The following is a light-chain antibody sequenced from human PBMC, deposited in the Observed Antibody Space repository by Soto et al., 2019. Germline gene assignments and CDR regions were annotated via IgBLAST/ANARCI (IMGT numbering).Light chain of an antibody. Sequence: DIQMTQSPSSLYASVGDIVTITCRASQSISSYLNWYQQKPGKAPKLLIYAASSLQSGVPSRFSGSGSGTDFTLTIRSLQPEDFATYYCQHSYSTLWTFGQGTKVEIK. CDR1: QSISSY. J-gene: IGKJ1*01. CDR2: AAS. V-gene: IGKV1-39*01. CDR3: QHSYSTLWT.